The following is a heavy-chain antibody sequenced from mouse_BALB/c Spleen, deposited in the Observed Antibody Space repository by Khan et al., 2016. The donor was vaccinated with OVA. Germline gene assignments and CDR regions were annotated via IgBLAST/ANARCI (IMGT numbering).Heavy chain of an antibody. J-gene: IGHJ3*01. D-gene: IGHD2-14*01. CDR1: GYSFTAYY. CDR2: INPNTGYT. CDR3: ARGYDFFAY. V-gene: IGHV1-26*01. Sequence: EVELVESGPDLVKTGASVKISCKAYGYSFTAYYMNWVKQSHGKSLECIGRINPNTGYTNYNQKFKDKAILTVDTSSSTAYMEVRSLTSEDSAVYYCARGYDFFAYWGRGTLVTVSA.